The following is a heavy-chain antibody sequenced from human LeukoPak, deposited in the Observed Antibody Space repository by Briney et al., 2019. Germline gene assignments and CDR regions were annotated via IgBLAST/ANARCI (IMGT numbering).Heavy chain of an antibody. J-gene: IGHJ4*02. Sequence: GGSLRLSCAASGFTVDSNYLSWVRQAPGKGLEWVSTIYTGGNTYYAASVKGRFTISRDFSKNTVFLHMNSLRAEDTAMYYCAGGDVSGYYAYFAYWAREPWSPSPQ. CDR2: IYTGGNT. V-gene: IGHV3-53*01. D-gene: IGHD3-22*01. CDR1: GFTVDSNY. CDR3: AGGDVSGYYAYFAY.